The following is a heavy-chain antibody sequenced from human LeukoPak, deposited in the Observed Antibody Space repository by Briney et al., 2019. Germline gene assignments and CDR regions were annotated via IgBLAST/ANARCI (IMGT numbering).Heavy chain of an antibody. CDR1: AYSISSDHY. CDR2: IYHSGHT. CDR3: ARVGIDSGSFADFDH. J-gene: IGHJ4*02. Sequence: SETLSLTCTVSAYSISSDHYWGWLRPPPGKGLEWIGIIYHSGHTYYNPSLKSRATISVDTSKDQFSLKLSSVSAADTAVYYCARVGIDSGSFADFDHWGQGTLVTVSS. D-gene: IGHD1-26*01. V-gene: IGHV4-38-2*02.